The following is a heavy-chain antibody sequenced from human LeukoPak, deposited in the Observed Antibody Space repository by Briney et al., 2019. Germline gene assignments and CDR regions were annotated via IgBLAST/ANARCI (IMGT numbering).Heavy chain of an antibody. D-gene: IGHD3-22*01. J-gene: IGHJ4*02. CDR2: ISYDGSNK. CDR1: GFTFSSYA. Sequence: GGSLRLSCAASGFTFSSYAMHWVRQAPGKGLEWVAVISYDGSNKYYADSVKGRFTISRDNSKNTLHLQMNSLRAEDTAVYYCARFDSSGLVSWGQGTLVTVSS. CDR3: ARFDSSGLVS. V-gene: IGHV3-30-3*01.